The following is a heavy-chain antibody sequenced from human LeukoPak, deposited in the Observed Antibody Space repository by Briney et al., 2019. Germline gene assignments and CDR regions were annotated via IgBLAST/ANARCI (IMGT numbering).Heavy chain of an antibody. D-gene: IGHD3-22*01. CDR2: IIPILGIA. V-gene: IGHV1-69*04. CDR3: ARSPNYYDSSGYYFPYYYGMDV. Sequence: ASVKVSCKASGGTFSSYAISWVRQVPGQGLEWMGRIIPILGIANYAQKFQGRVTITADKSTSTAYMELSSLRSEDTAVYYCARSPNYYDSSGYYFPYYYGMDVWGQGTTVTVSS. J-gene: IGHJ6*02. CDR1: GGTFSSYA.